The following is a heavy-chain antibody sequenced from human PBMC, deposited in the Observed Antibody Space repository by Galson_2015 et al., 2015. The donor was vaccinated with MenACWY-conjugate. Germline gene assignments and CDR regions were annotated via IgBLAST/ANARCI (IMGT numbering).Heavy chain of an antibody. D-gene: IGHD3-16*02. Sequence: QVQLQESGPGLVKPSETLSLTCTVSGDSITSYYRNWIRQPPGKGLEWIGYVHHTGSTNYKPSLSSRVTMSVDTSNSRFSLKLSSVTAADTAVYYCARDKGFGGVIEWGQGTLVTVSS. CDR1: GDSITSYY. V-gene: IGHV4-59*01. CDR2: VHHTGST. CDR3: ARDKGFGGVIE. J-gene: IGHJ4*02.